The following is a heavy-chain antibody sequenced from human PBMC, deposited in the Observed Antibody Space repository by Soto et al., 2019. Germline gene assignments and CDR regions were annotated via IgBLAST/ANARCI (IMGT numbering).Heavy chain of an antibody. D-gene: IGHD7-27*01. CDR1: GYTFSSYA. CDR2: INAGYGNT. CDR3: ARDTGDGTFDF. J-gene: IGHJ4*02. V-gene: IGHV1-3*01. Sequence: ASVKVSCKASGYTFSSYAMHWVRQAPGQRLEWMGWINAGYGNTKSSQKFQDRVTISRDTSASTTYMELTSLRSEDTAVYYCARDTGDGTFDFWGQGTLVTVSS.